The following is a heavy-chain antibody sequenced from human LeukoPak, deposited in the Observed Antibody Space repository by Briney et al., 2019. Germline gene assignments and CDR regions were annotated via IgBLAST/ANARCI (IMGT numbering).Heavy chain of an antibody. CDR2: INPSGGST. CDR1: GYTFTSYY. J-gene: IGHJ6*02. CDR3: ARGLAAYDSSGYYYRDYYYYYGMDV. Sequence: ASVKVSCKASGYTFTSYYMHWVRQAPGQGLEWMGIINPSGGSTSYAQKFQGRVTMTRDTSTSTVYMELSSLRSEDTAVYYCARGLAAYDSSGYYYRDYYYYYGMDVWGQGTTVTVSS. V-gene: IGHV1-46*01. D-gene: IGHD3-22*01.